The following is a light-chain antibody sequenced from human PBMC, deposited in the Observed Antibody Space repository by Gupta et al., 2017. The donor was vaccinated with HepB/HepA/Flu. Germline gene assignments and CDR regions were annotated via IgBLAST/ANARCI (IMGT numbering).Light chain of an antibody. V-gene: IGKV1-39*01. Sequence: DIQMTPSPSSLSASVGDRVTITCRASQSISSYLNWYQQKPGTAPKLLIYAASSLQSGVPSRFSGSGSGTDFTLTISSLQPEDFATYYCQQSYSTPLTFGAGTKVDIK. J-gene: IGKJ3*01. CDR3: QQSYSTPLT. CDR2: AAS. CDR1: QSISSY.